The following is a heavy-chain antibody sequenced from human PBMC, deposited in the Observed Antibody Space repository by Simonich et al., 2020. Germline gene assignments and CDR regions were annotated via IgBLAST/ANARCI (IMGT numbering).Heavy chain of an antibody. Sequence: QVQLQQWGAGLLKPSETLSLTCAVYGGSFSGYYWSCSRQPPGKGLEWIGEINHSEITNYNPSLKSRVTISVDTSKNQFSLKLSSVTAADTAVYYCARPLGIVWAFDIWGQGTMVTVSS. CDR1: GGSFSGYY. CDR2: INHSEIT. CDR3: ARPLGIVWAFDI. J-gene: IGHJ3*02. V-gene: IGHV4-34*01. D-gene: IGHD3-16*01.